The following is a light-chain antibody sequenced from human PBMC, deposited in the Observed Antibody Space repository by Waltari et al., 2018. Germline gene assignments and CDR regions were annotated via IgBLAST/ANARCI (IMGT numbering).Light chain of an antibody. V-gene: IGKV1-5*03. Sequence: DIQMTQSPSTLSASVGDRVTITCRASQSITTWLAWYQQKPGKAPKLPIYKASSLESGVPSRFSGSGSGTEFTLTISSLQPDDFATYYCQQYTNYYRTFGQGTKVEI. CDR1: QSITTW. J-gene: IGKJ1*01. CDR2: KAS. CDR3: QQYTNYYRT.